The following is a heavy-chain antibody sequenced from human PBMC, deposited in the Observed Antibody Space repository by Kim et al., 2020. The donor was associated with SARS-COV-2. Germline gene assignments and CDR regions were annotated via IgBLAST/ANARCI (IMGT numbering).Heavy chain of an antibody. CDR2: INHSGST. CDR1: GGSFSGYY. J-gene: IGHJ4*02. V-gene: IGHV4-34*01. Sequence: SETLSLTCAVYGGSFSGYYWSWIRQPPGKGLEWIGEINHSGSTNYNPSLKSRVTISVDTSKNQFSLKLSSVTAADTAVYYCARGLRTMVRLIDYWGQGTLVTVSS. CDR3: ARGLRTMVRLIDY. D-gene: IGHD3-10*01.